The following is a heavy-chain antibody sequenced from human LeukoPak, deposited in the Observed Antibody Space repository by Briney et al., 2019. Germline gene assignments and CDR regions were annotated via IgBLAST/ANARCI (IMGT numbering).Heavy chain of an antibody. J-gene: IGHJ4*02. Sequence: KPSETLSLTCTVSGGSIRSYYWSWIRQPPGKGLEWIGYIYYSGSTNYNPSLKSRVSISVDTSKNQFSLELSSVTAADTAVYYCARSYPPGTYDYWGQGILVTVSS. CDR2: IYYSGST. CDR3: ARSYPPGTYDY. D-gene: IGHD1-1*01. V-gene: IGHV4-59*01. CDR1: GGSIRSYY.